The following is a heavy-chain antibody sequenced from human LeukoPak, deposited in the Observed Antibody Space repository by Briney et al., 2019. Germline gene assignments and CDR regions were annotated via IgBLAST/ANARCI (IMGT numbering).Heavy chain of an antibody. Sequence: GGSLRLSCAASGFTFSDYYMSWVRQAPGKGLEWVSVIYSGGSTYYADSVKGRFTISRDNSKNTLYLQMNSLRAEDTAVCYCARGTYYYDSSGYEYWGQGTLVTVSS. CDR1: GFTFSDYY. CDR2: IYSGGST. J-gene: IGHJ4*02. D-gene: IGHD3-22*01. CDR3: ARGTYYYDSSGYEY. V-gene: IGHV3-66*02.